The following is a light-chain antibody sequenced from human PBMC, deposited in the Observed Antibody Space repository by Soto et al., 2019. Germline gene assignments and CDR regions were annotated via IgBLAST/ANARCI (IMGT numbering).Light chain of an antibody. V-gene: IGKV3-20*01. CDR2: RGS. CDR3: QQYSASPIS. CDR1: QSVSSTY. J-gene: IGKJ5*01. Sequence: EVVLTQSPGTLSLSPGERATLSCRASQSVSSTYLTWYQQRPGQDPRLVIYRGSRRATGIPDRFSGSGSGTDFTLTISRLEPEDFAVYYCQQYSASPISFGQGTRLEIK.